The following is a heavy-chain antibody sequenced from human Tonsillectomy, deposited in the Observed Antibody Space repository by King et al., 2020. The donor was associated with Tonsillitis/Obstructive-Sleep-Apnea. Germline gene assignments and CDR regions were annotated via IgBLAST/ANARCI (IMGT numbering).Heavy chain of an antibody. CDR2: IDPSDSYT. CDR1: GYRFTSYG. CDR3: ARHRSVGWGSCSYSALYYYVMDV. J-gene: IGHJ6*02. V-gene: IGHV5-10-1*03. Sequence: VQLVESGAEVKKPGESLRISCKGSGYRFTSYGISWVRQMPGKGLEWMGRIDPSDSYTNFSPSFHGHVSFSADKSISAAYLQWSSLKAADTAMYYCARHRSVGWGSCSYSALYYYVMDVWGQGTTVTVSS. D-gene: IGHD3-10*01.